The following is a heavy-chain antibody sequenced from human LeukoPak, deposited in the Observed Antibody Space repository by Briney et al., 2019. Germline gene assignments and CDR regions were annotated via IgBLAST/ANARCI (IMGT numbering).Heavy chain of an antibody. Sequence: SETLSLTCTVSGGSISSYYWSWIRQPPGKGLEWIGYIYYSGSTNYNPSLKSRVTISLDTSKKQFSLNLISVTAADTAVYYCARVKARDYFDYWGQGTLVTVSS. CDR3: ARVKARDYFDY. J-gene: IGHJ4*02. CDR1: GGSISSYY. V-gene: IGHV4-59*12. CDR2: IYYSGST.